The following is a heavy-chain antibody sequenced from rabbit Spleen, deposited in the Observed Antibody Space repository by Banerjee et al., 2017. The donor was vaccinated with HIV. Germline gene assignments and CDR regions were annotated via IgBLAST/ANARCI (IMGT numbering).Heavy chain of an antibody. CDR2: IDPVFGIT. Sequence: QSLEESGGDLVKPGGSLKLSCTASGFDFSDYGMSWVRQAPGKGLEWIGYIDPVFGITYYASWVNGRFSISRENAQNTVFLQMTSLTAADTATYFCARDGAGGSYFALWGQGTLVTVS. CDR3: ARDGAGGSYFAL. D-gene: IGHD8-1*01. V-gene: IGHV1S7*01. J-gene: IGHJ4*01. CDR1: GFDFSDYG.